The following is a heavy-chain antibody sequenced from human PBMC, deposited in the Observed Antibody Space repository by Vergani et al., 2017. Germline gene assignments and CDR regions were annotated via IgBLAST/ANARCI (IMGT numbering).Heavy chain of an antibody. CDR3: ASNEEGTRHAPQY. CDR2: ISSSSSYI. Sequence: EVQLVESGGGLVQPGRSLRLSCAASGFTFDDYAMHWVRQAPGKGLEWVSGISSSSSYIYYADSVKGRFTISRDNAKNSLYLQMNSLRAEDTAVYYCASNEEGTRHAPQYWGQGTLVTVSS. D-gene: IGHD4-11*01. CDR1: GFTFDDYA. J-gene: IGHJ4*02. V-gene: IGHV3-9*01.